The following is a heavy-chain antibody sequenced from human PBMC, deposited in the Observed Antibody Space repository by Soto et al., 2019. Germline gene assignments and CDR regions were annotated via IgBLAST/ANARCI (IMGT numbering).Heavy chain of an antibody. CDR3: ARAFRKVAGNSYGPLDS. J-gene: IGHJ4*02. V-gene: IGHV1-8*01. CDR2: MNPTSGNT. Sequence: QVQLVQSGAEVKKPGDSVKVSCKASGDIISYDINWVRQASGQGLEWMGWMNPTSGNTGYAQKFQGRVTMTRNTSINTAYMELSSLTSDDPAMYYCARAFRKVAGNSYGPLDSWGQGTQVTVSS. CDR1: GDIISYD. D-gene: IGHD5-18*01.